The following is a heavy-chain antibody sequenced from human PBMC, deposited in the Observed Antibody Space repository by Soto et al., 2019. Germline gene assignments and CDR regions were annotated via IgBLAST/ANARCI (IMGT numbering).Heavy chain of an antibody. Sequence: SQTLSLTFAISGDSVSSNSAAWNWIRQSPSRGLEWLGRIYYRSQWYNDYAVSVTGRITINPDTSKNQFSLQLNSVTPDDTAVYYCTRWSYDTKPIWGQGTLVTVSS. CDR2: IYYRSQWYN. J-gene: IGHJ4*02. CDR3: TRWSYDTKPI. D-gene: IGHD3-22*01. CDR1: GDSVSSNSAA. V-gene: IGHV6-1*01.